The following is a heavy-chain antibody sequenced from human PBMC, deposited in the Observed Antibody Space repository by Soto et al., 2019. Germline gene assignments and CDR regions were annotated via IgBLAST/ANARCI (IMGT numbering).Heavy chain of an antibody. CDR2: INHSGST. J-gene: IGHJ4*02. V-gene: IGHV4-34*01. CDR1: GGSFSGYY. CDR3: ARDLNRIAAAGTGFDY. D-gene: IGHD6-13*01. Sequence: SETLSLTCAVYGGSFSGYYWSWIRQPPGKGLEWIGEINHSGSTNYNPSLKSRVTISVDTSKNQFSLKLSSVTAADTAVYYCARDLNRIAAAGTGFDYWGQGTLVTVSS.